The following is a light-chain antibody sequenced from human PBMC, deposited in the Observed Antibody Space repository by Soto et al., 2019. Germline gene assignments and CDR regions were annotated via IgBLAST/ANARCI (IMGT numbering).Light chain of an antibody. Sequence: DFQMTQSPPTPSASVGDSVTVTCRASQSINNWLAWYQQKPGKAPKVLIYDASNLESGVPSRFSGSGSGTEFTLTISSLQPDDFATYYCQQYNSYRYTFGQGTKLEIK. CDR2: DAS. V-gene: IGKV1-5*01. CDR1: QSINNW. J-gene: IGKJ2*01. CDR3: QQYNSYRYT.